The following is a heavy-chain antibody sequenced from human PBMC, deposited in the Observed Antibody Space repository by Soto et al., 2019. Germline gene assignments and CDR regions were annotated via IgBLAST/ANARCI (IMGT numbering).Heavy chain of an antibody. J-gene: IGHJ5*02. V-gene: IGHV4-30-2*01. CDR2: IYHSGST. CDR3: ARASGAPKVPESTTWFDP. CDR1: GGSISSGGYS. D-gene: IGHD4-17*01. Sequence: PSETLSLTCAVSGGSISSGGYSWSWIRQPPGKGLEWIGYIYHSGSTYYNPSLKSRVTISVDRSKNQFSLKLSSVTAADTAVYYCARASGAPKVPESTTWFDPWGQGTLVTVSS.